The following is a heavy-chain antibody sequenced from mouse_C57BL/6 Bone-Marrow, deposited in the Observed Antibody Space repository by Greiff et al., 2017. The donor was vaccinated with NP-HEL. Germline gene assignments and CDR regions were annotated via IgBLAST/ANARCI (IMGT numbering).Heavy chain of an antibody. V-gene: IGHV1-82*01. J-gene: IGHJ3*01. Sequence: QVQLQQSGPELVKPGASVKISCKASGYAFSSSWMNWVKQRPGKGLEWIGRIYPGDGDTNYNGKFKGKATLTADKSSSTAYMQLSSLTSEDSAVYFCARGPIIYYDYDVGAWFAYWGQGTLVTVSA. CDR3: ARGPIIYYDYDVGAWFAY. D-gene: IGHD2-4*01. CDR1: GYAFSSSW. CDR2: IYPGDGDT.